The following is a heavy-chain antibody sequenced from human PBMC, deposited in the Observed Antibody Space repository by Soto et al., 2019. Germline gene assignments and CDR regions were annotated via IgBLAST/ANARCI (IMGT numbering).Heavy chain of an antibody. Sequence: GGSLRLSCAASGFTFSSYAMSWVRQAPGKGLEWVSAISGSGGSTYYADFVKGRFTISRDNSKNTLYLQMNSLRAEDTAVYYCAKAPTVTHKPPCWFDPWGQGTLVTVSS. CDR3: AKAPTVTHKPPCWFDP. D-gene: IGHD4-4*01. J-gene: IGHJ5*02. V-gene: IGHV3-23*01. CDR2: ISGSGGST. CDR1: GFTFSSYA.